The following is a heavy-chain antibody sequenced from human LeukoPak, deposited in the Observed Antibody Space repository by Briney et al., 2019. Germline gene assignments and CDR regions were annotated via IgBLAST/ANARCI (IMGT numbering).Heavy chain of an antibody. V-gene: IGHV3-7*01. D-gene: IGHD3-16*01. CDR3: VRESSVWVGPGIGRPLDV. Sequence: GGSLRLSCAVSGFTFSDYWMTWVRQAPGRGLEWVANIKEDGSDKQYVDSVQGRFTISRDNAENSLYLQMNSLRAEDTAVYYCVRESSVWVGPGIGRPLDVWGKGTAVTVSS. CDR1: GFTFSDYW. J-gene: IGHJ6*04. CDR2: IKEDGSDK.